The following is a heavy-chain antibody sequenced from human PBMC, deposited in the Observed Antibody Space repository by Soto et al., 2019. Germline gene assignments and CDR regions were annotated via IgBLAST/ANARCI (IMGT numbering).Heavy chain of an antibody. CDR3: ARLGFYYDSSAYDY. D-gene: IGHD3-22*01. CDR1: GYSITSGYY. J-gene: IGHJ4*02. V-gene: IGHV4-38-2*01. Sequence: PSETLSLTCAVSGYSITSGYYCGCMRQPPGKGLEWIGSIYHSGNTYYNPSLKSRVTLSVDTSKNHFPLNLSSVTAADTAVYYCARLGFYYDSSAYDYWGQGTLVTVSS. CDR2: IYHSGNT.